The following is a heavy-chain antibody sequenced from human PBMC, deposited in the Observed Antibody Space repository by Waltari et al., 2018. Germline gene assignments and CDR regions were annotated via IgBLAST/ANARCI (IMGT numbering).Heavy chain of an antibody. V-gene: IGHV1-24*01. Sequence: QVQLVQSGAEVKKPGASVKVSCKVSGYTLTELSMHWVRQAPGKGLEWMGGFEPEDGETIYAQKFQGRVTMTEDTSTDTAYMELSSLRSEDTAVYYSATTYGWWEPQGDWGQGTLVTVSS. CDR3: ATTYGWWEPQGD. CDR1: GYTLTELS. J-gene: IGHJ4*02. CDR2: FEPEDGET. D-gene: IGHD2-8*02.